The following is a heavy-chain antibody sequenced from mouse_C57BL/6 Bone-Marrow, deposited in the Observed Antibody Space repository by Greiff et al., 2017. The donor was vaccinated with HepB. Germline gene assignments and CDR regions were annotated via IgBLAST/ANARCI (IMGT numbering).Heavy chain of an antibody. CDR1: GFNIKDYY. CDR3: SRDGSSPYAMDY. CDR2: IDPEDGET. V-gene: IGHV14-2*01. D-gene: IGHD1-1*01. Sequence: VHVKQSGAELVKPGASVKLSCTASGFNIKDYYMHWVKQRTEQGLEWIGRIDPEDGETKYAPKFQGKATITADTSSNTAYLQLSSLTSEDTAVYYFSRDGSSPYAMDYWGQGTSVTVSS. J-gene: IGHJ4*01.